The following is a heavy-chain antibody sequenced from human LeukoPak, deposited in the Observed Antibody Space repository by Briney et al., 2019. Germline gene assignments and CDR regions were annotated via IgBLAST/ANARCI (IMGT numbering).Heavy chain of an antibody. CDR1: GFTFSSYS. D-gene: IGHD3-22*01. Sequence: GGSLRLSCAASGFTFSSYSMNWVRQAPGKGLEWVSSISSSSSYIYYADSVKGRFTISRDNAKNSLYLQMNSLRAEDTAVYYCARAKYDSSGYYYQIDYWGQGTLVTVSS. CDR2: ISSSSSYI. J-gene: IGHJ4*02. CDR3: ARAKYDSSGYYYQIDY. V-gene: IGHV3-21*01.